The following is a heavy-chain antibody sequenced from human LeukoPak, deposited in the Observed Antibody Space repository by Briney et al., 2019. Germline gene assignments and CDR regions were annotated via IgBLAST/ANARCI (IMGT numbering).Heavy chain of an antibody. Sequence: SETLSLTCTVSGGSISSSSYYWGWIRQPPGKGLEWIGSIYYSGSTYYNPSLKSRVTISVDTPKNQFSLKLSSVTAADTAVYYCARVIYDSRGYTIDYWGQGTLVTVSS. J-gene: IGHJ4*02. V-gene: IGHV4-39*07. CDR3: ARVIYDSRGYTIDY. CDR1: GGSISSSSYY. D-gene: IGHD3-22*01. CDR2: IYYSGST.